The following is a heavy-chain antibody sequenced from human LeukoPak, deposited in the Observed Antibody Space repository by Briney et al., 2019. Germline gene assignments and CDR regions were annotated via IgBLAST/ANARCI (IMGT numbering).Heavy chain of an antibody. D-gene: IGHD4-17*01. CDR3: ASGNTVTQVDY. V-gene: IGHV4-38-2*02. J-gene: IGHJ4*02. Sequence: SETLSLTCTVSGYSISTDYYWGWIRQPPGKGLEWVGTISHSGTTYYNPSLKSRVTISVDTSKNQFSLRLSSVTAADTALYYCASGNTVTQVDYWGQGTLVTVSS. CDR2: ISHSGTT. CDR1: GYSISTDYY.